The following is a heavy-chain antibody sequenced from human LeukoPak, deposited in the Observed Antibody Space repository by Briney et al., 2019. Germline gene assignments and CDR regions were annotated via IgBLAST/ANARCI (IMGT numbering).Heavy chain of an antibody. CDR2: INSDGSSA. V-gene: IGHV3-74*01. CDR1: GFTFDDYA. D-gene: IGHD3-10*01. J-gene: IGHJ6*02. Sequence: PGRSLRLSCAASGFTFDDYAMHWVRHAPGKGLVWVSRINSDGSSASYADSVKGRFTISRDNAKNTLFLQMNSLRAEDTAMYYCARDYGRSRDYGMDVWGQGTTVTVSS. CDR3: ARDYGRSRDYGMDV.